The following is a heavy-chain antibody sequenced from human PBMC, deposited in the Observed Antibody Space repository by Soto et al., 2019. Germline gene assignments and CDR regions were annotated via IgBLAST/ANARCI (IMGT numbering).Heavy chain of an antibody. V-gene: IGHV6-1*01. Sequence: SQTLSLTCVGSGDTVSSNSVAWNWVRQSPSRGLGWLGRTYYRSRWYSDYAVSVRSRIDINADTSKNQVSLQLNSVTPEDTAVYYCARSEEDSDYYYYGMDVWGQGTTVTVSS. D-gene: IGHD2-15*01. J-gene: IGHJ6*02. CDR1: GDTVSSNSVA. CDR2: TYYRSRWYS. CDR3: ARSEEDSDYYYYGMDV.